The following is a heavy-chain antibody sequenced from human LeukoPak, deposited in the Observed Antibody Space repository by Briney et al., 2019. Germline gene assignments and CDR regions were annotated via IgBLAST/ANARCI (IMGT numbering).Heavy chain of an antibody. V-gene: IGHV3-11*01. Sequence: KAGGSLRLSCEASGFTFSDYYMSWIRQAPGKGLEWVSYISSSGSTIYYADSVKGRFTISRDNAKNSLYLQMNSLRAEDTAVYYCARTDIVVVPAAIYRYYYYGMDVWGQGTTVTVSS. CDR2: ISSSGSTI. D-gene: IGHD2-2*02. J-gene: IGHJ6*02. CDR1: GFTFSDYY. CDR3: ARTDIVVVPAAIYRYYYYGMDV.